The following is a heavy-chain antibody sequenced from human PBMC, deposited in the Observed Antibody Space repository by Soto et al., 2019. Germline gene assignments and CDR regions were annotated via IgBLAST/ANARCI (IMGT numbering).Heavy chain of an antibody. J-gene: IGHJ4*02. CDR2: IIPIFGTS. Sequence: VKVSCKASGATFSSYAISWVRQAPGQGLERMGGIIPIFGTSNYAQKFEGRVTITADESTSTAYMELSSLRSEDTAVYYCARSTFNGYYFDYWGQGTLVTVSS. CDR3: ARSTFNGYYFDY. CDR1: GATFSSYA. V-gene: IGHV1-69*13. D-gene: IGHD3-16*01.